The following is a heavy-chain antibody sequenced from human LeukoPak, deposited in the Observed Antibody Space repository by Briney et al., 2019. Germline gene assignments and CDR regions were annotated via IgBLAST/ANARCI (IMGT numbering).Heavy chain of an antibody. CDR2: IYYSGST. J-gene: IGHJ4*02. V-gene: IGHV4-59*08. CDR3: ARSPGYYFDY. Sequence: KPSETLSLTCTVSGGSISSYYWCWIRQPPGKGLEWIGYIYYSGSTNYNLSLKSRVTISVDTSKNQFSLKLSSVTAADTAVYHCARSPGYYFDYWGQGTLVTVSS. CDR1: GGSISSYY.